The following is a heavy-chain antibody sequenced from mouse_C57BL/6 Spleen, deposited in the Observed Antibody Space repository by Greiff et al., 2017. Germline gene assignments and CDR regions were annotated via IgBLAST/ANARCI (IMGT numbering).Heavy chain of an antibody. CDR1: GYTFTSYG. J-gene: IGHJ3*01. CDR3: ARNPFDYYGSSYDWFAY. D-gene: IGHD1-1*01. V-gene: IGHV1-81*01. CDR2: IYPRSGNT. Sequence: VQLQQSGAELARPGASVKLSCKASGYTFTSYGISWVKQRTGQGLEWIGEIYPRSGNTYYNEKFKGKATLNADKSSSTAYMELRSLTSEDSAVYFCARNPFDYYGSSYDWFAYWGQGTLVTVSA.